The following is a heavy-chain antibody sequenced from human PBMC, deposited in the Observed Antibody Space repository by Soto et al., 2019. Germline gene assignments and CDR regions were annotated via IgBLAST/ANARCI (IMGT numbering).Heavy chain of an antibody. CDR1: GFTFANAW. D-gene: IGHD1-7*01. V-gene: IGHV3-15*01. CDR3: RRDWDYPVL. Sequence: PGGSLRLSCAASGFTFANAWMSWVRQAPGKGLEWVGRVRSKADGGTTDCAAPVKGRFTISRDDSENTLYLQMNSLKIDDTAVYYCRRDWDYPVLWGQGTL. CDR2: VRSKADGGTT. J-gene: IGHJ4*02.